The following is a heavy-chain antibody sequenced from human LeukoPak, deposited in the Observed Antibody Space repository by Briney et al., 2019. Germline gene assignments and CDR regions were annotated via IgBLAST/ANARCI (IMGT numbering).Heavy chain of an antibody. D-gene: IGHD3-22*01. CDR2: IIPIFGTA. Sequence: ASVKVSCKASGGTFSSYAISWVRQAPGQGLEWMGGIIPIFGTANYAQKFQGRVTITADESTSTAYMELSSLRSEDTAVYYCAREGKGYYDSSGYRAWGQGTLVTVSS. CDR3: AREGKGYYDSSGYRA. CDR1: GGTFSSYA. J-gene: IGHJ5*02. V-gene: IGHV1-69*13.